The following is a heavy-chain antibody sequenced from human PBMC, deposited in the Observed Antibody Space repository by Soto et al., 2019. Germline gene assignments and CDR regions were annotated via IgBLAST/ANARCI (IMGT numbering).Heavy chain of an antibody. CDR1: GFTVSDTY. Sequence: EVLLVETGGGLIQPGGSLRLSCAASGFTVSDTYMNWVRQAPGKGLEWVSVIYSGSATYYADPVKGRFTISRDNSKNTVFLQMSSLRVDDTAVYYCARGKSGWLTFDYWGQGILVTVSS. J-gene: IGHJ4*02. CDR2: IYSGSAT. D-gene: IGHD6-19*01. CDR3: ARGKSGWLTFDY. V-gene: IGHV3-53*02.